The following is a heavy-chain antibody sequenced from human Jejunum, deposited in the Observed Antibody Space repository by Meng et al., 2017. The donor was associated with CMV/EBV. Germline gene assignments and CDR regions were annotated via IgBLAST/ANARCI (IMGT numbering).Heavy chain of an antibody. Sequence: GHLRGSGPGLVKPSETLSLTCSVSGGSMISYYWSWIRQPAGKGLEWIGHIYTSGSTNYSPSLKSRVTMSLDTAKNQFSLKVSSVTAADTAVYYCARLSKDGWSTFDYWGQGTLVTVSS. CDR1: GGSMISYY. J-gene: IGHJ4*02. V-gene: IGHV4-4*07. CDR3: ARLSKDGWSTFDY. D-gene: IGHD6-19*01. CDR2: IYTSGST.